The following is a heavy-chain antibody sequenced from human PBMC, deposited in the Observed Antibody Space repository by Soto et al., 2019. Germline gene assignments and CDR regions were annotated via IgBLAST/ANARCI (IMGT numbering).Heavy chain of an antibody. CDR3: AKALSEWIRTYCFDS. Sequence: QVQLVESGGGVVQPGTSLRLSCAASGFSFSKYGIHWVRQAPGKGLEWVAIITYDGSNKYYLDSVKARFTISRDTSRNTAFLQMDSLTAEDTATYYCAKALSEWIRTYCFDSWGQGARVTVPS. D-gene: IGHD3-3*01. V-gene: IGHV3-30*18. J-gene: IGHJ4*02. CDR2: ITYDGSNK. CDR1: GFSFSKYG.